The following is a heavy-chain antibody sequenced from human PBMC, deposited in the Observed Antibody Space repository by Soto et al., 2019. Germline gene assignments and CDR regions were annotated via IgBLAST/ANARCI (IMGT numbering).Heavy chain of an antibody. CDR1: GFTFSCYS. Sequence: GESLRLSCAASGFTFSCYSMHWVRQAPGKGLEWVAVISYDGSNKYYADSVKGRFIISRDNSKNRLYLQMNSLRAEDTAVYYCAKGPPLDYWGQGTLVTVSS. J-gene: IGHJ4*02. CDR2: ISYDGSNK. CDR3: AKGPPLDY. V-gene: IGHV3-30*18.